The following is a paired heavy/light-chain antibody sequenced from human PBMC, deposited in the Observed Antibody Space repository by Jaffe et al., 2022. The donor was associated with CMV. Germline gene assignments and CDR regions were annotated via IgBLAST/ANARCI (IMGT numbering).Light chain of an antibody. CDR1: QSVSSSY. J-gene: IGKJ3*01. CDR2: GAS. V-gene: IGKV3-20*01. Sequence: EIVLTQSPGTLSLSPGERATLSCRASQSVSSSYLAWYQQKPGQAPRLLIYGASSRATGIPDRFSGSGSGTDFTLTISRLEPEDFAVYYCQQYGSSPVTFGPGTKVDIK. CDR3: QQYGSSPVT.
Heavy chain of an antibody. CDR3: ARALNTYYDILTGYLPGQNWFDP. J-gene: IGHJ5*02. D-gene: IGHD3-9*01. CDR1: GFTFSDYY. V-gene: IGHV3-11*06. CDR2: ISSSSSYT. Sequence: QVQLVESGGGLVKPGGSLRLSCAASGFTFSDYYMSWIRQAPGKGLEWVSYISSSSSYTNYADSVKGRFTISRDNAKNSLYLQMNSLRAEDTAVYYCARALNTYYDILTGYLPGQNWFDPWGQGTLVTVSS.